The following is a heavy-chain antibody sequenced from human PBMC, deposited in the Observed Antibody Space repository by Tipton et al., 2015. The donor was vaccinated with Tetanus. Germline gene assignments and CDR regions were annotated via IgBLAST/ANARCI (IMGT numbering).Heavy chain of an antibody. Sequence: SLRLSCEASGFTFSDYYMTWIRQAPGKGLEWVSSISSSSRYIYYADSVKGRFTISRDSAKNSLYLQMISLRAEDTAVYSCARGMAEASNCGGDCYSDYWGQGTLVTVSS. CDR2: ISSSSRYI. CDR3: ARGMAEASNCGGDCYSDY. V-gene: IGHV3-11*06. J-gene: IGHJ4*02. D-gene: IGHD2-21*02. CDR1: GFTFSDYY.